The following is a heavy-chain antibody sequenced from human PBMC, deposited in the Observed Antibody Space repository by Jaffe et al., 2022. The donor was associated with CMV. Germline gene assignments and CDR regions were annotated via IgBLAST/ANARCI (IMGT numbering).Heavy chain of an antibody. Sequence: QVQLQQWGAGLLKPSETLSLTCAVYGGSFSGYYWSWIRQPPGKGLEWIGEINHSGSTNYNPSLKSRVTISVDTSKNQFSLKLSSVTAADTAVYYCARAPKTRNDYWGQGTLVTVSS. CDR2: INHSGST. V-gene: IGHV4-34*01. CDR3: ARAPKTRNDY. J-gene: IGHJ4*02. CDR1: GGSFSGYY.